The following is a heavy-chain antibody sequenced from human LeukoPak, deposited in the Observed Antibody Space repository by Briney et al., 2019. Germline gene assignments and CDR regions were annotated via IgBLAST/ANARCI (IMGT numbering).Heavy chain of an antibody. D-gene: IGHD1-14*01. CDR1: DLTFSTFT. CDR3: AKGSPRGGFDS. J-gene: IGHJ5*01. CDR2: ISSSSRTI. Sequence: GGSLRLSCAASDLTFSTFTMHWVRQAPGKGLEWLSFISSSSRTINYADSVQGRFTVSRDNANSSMFLQMNELRREDTAVYYCAKGSPRGGFDSWGQGTLVTVSS. V-gene: IGHV3-48*01.